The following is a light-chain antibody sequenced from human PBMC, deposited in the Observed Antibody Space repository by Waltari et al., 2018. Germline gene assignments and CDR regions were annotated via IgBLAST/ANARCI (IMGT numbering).Light chain of an antibody. CDR2: AAS. J-gene: IGKJ1*01. V-gene: IGKV1-17*01. CDR3: LQHHVHPWT. Sequence: DIRMTQSPSSLPASVGDRVTISCRSSHDIRNDLGWYQQKPGKAPKRLIYAASNLPSGVPSRFSGGGSGTEFTLTISSLQPEDFATYYCLQHHVHPWTFGQGTKVEIK. CDR1: HDIRND.